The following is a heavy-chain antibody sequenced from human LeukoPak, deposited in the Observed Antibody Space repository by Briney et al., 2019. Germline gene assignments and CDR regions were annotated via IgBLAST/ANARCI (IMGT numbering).Heavy chain of an antibody. CDR3: AREHYYTSRSYRDFDY. V-gene: IGHV3-23*01. D-gene: IGHD3-10*01. CDR1: GFTFSSYA. Sequence: PGGSLRLSCAASGFTFSSYAMSWVRQAPGKGLEWVSAIGASGTDTYYADSVRGRLTISRDNSETTLYLQMSSLRAEDTAVYYCAREHYYTSRSYRDFDYWGQGTLVTVSS. CDR2: IGASGTDT. J-gene: IGHJ4*02.